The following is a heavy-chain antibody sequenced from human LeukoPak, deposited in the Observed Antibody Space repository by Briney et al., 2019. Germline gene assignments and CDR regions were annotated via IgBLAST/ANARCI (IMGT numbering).Heavy chain of an antibody. D-gene: IGHD5-24*01. CDR3: ARVIRRDPYNYDGFGI. J-gene: IGHJ3*02. Sequence: SQTLSLTCTVSGGSISIGGYYWSWIRQPAGKGLEWIGRIYSDGSSNCSPSLKSRVTISIDTSKNQFSLNLSSVTAADTAVYYCARVIRRDPYNYDGFGIWGQGTMVTVSS. CDR1: GGSISIGGYY. CDR2: IYSDGSS. V-gene: IGHV4-61*02.